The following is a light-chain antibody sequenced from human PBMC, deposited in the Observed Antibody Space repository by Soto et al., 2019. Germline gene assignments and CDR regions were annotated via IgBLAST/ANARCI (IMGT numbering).Light chain of an antibody. CDR2: DVS. CDR3: SSYRSDNTRI. Sequence: QSVLTQPASVSGSPGQSITISCTGTSSDVGGYNYVSWYQQYPGKAPKVMIYDVSDRPSGVSNRFSGSKSGNTASLTISGLQAEDEADYYSSSYRSDNTRIFGTGTKVTVL. J-gene: IGLJ1*01. V-gene: IGLV2-14*01. CDR1: SSDVGGYNY.